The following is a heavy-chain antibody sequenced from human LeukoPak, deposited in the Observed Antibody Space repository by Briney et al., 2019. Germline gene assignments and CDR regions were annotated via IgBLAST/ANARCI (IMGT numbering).Heavy chain of an antibody. CDR1: GFTFDDYA. J-gene: IGHJ4*02. D-gene: IGHD6-19*01. V-gene: IGHV3-9*01. CDR3: ARGYSGWYGGLDY. CDR2: IPLKSDKK. Sequence: GGSLRLSCAASGFTFDDYAMHWVREAPGKGLEWVSGIPLKSDKKGYADSVKGRLSISRDNVKNSLYLQMNSLRPEDTGLYYCARGYSGWYGGLDYWGQGTLVTVSA.